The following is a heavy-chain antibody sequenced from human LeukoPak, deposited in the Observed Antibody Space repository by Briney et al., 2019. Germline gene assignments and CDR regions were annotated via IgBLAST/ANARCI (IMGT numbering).Heavy chain of an antibody. CDR1: GYTFTGHY. CDR3: ARVYSSGSLVYYYYMDV. D-gene: IGHD6-19*01. CDR2: IHPNTGGT. J-gene: IGHJ6*03. V-gene: IGHV1-2*02. Sequence: ASVKVSCKASGYTFTGHYIHWVRQAPGQGLEWMGWIHPNTGGTKYAQKLQGRVTMTTDTSTSTAYMELRSLRSDDTAVYYCARVYSSGSLVYYYYMDVWGKGTTVTVSS.